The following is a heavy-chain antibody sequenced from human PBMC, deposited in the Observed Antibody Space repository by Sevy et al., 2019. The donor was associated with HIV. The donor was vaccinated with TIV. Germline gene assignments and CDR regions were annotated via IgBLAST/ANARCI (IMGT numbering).Heavy chain of an antibody. D-gene: IGHD3-10*01. CDR3: ARGGFYFGSEDYYGKAGYDS. CDR1: GFSFNDYA. CDR2: INWDGSEK. Sequence: GGSLRLSCATSGFSFNDYATHWVRQAPGKGLEWVSGINWDGSEKDYADSVEGRFTISRNNDKKSLYLQMSSLRREDTALYFCARGGFYFGSEDYYGKAGYDSWGPGTVVTVSS. V-gene: IGHV3-9*01. J-gene: IGHJ4*02.